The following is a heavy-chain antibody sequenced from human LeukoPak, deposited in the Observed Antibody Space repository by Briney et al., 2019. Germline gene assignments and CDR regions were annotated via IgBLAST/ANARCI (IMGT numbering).Heavy chain of an antibody. D-gene: IGHD3-16*02. J-gene: IGHJ4*02. CDR1: GFIFSSYA. CDR3: AKGQGSGSYPFDY. CDR2: ISATAT. V-gene: IGHV3-23*01. Sequence: GGSLRLSCAASGFIFSSYAMSWVRQAPGKGLEWVSVISATATYYADSVKGRFTISRDTSRNTLYLQMNSLRADDTAVYYCAKGQGSGSYPFDYWGQGTLVTVSS.